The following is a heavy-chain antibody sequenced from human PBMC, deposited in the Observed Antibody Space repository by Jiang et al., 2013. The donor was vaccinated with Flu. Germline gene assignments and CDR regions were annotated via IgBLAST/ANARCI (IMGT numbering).Heavy chain of an antibody. Sequence: SGAEVKKPGAAVKVSCKVSGYTLTKLSMHWVRQAPGKGLEWMGGFDPEDGETIYAQKFQGRVTMTEDTSTDTAYMELSSLRSEDTAVYYCTTDPTRSRSGYSALNYWYFDLWGRGTLVTVSS. CDR2: FDPEDGET. V-gene: IGHV1-24*01. CDR3: TTDPTRSRSGYSALNYWYFDL. CDR1: GYTLTKLS. D-gene: IGHD3-22*01. J-gene: IGHJ2*01.